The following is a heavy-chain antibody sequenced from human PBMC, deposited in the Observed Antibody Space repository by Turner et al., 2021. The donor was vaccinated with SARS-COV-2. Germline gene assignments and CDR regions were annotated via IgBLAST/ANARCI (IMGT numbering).Heavy chain of an antibody. CDR2: ISYEGSNK. CDR3: AKESNFDY. CDR1: GFTFSSYG. Sequence: QVQLMESGGGVVQPGRSLRLSCAASGFTFSSYGMHWVRQAPGKGLEWVALISYEGSNKYYADSVKGRFTISRDNSKNTLYLQMNSLRAEDTAVYYCAKESNFDYWGQGTLVTVSS. V-gene: IGHV3-30*18. J-gene: IGHJ4*02.